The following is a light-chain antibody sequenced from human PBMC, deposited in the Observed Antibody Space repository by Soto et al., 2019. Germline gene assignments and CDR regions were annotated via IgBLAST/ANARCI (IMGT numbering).Light chain of an antibody. CDR3: QQYGSSPPT. Sequence: EIVLTQSPGTLSLSPGERATLSCRASQRVSSNYLAWYRRKPGQAPRLLIYGASSRATGIPDRFSGSGSGTNFTLTITRLEPEDFAVYYCQQYGSSPPTFGPGTRVEIK. V-gene: IGKV3-20*01. J-gene: IGKJ1*01. CDR1: QRVSSNY. CDR2: GAS.